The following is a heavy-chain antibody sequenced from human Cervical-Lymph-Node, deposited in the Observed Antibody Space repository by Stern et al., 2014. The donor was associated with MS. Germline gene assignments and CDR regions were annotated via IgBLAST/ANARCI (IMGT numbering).Heavy chain of an antibody. CDR1: GFSLSTSGMR. CDR3: AHTNIRYSGSWCFDL. Sequence: ESGPALVKPTQTLTLTCTFSGFSLSTSGMRVSWIRQPPGKALGWLAPTDWDDDKFYSTSLKTRLTISKDTSKNQVVLTMTNVDPVDTATYYCAHTNIRYSGSWCFDLWGRGTLVTVSS. D-gene: IGHD6-13*01. V-gene: IGHV2-70*04. J-gene: IGHJ2*01. CDR2: TDWDDDK.